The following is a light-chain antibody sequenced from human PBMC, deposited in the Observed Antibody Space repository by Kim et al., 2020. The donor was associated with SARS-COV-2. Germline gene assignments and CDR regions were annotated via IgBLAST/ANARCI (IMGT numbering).Light chain of an antibody. CDR2: DAS. V-gene: IGKV3-11*01. CDR1: QSVNSH. Sequence: LSPGERATLPCRTSQSVNSHLAWYQQKFGQPPSLLIYDASNRATGIPARFSGGGSGTDFTLSISSLGPEDFAVYYCQQGSKRPLTFGGGTKVDIK. CDR3: QQGSKRPLT. J-gene: IGKJ4*01.